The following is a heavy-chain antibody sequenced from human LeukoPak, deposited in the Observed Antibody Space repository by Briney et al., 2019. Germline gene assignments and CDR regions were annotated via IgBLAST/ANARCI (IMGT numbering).Heavy chain of an antibody. CDR3: ARARGQEDAFDI. J-gene: IGHJ3*02. CDR2: ISSSSSYI. CDR1: GFTFSSYS. D-gene: IGHD3-10*01. V-gene: IGHV3-21*01. Sequence: GGSLRLSCAASGFTFSSYSMNWVRQAPGKGLEWVSSISSSSSYIYYADSVKGRFTISRDNAKNSLYLQMNSLRAEDTAVYYCARARGQEDAFDIWGQGTMVTVSS.